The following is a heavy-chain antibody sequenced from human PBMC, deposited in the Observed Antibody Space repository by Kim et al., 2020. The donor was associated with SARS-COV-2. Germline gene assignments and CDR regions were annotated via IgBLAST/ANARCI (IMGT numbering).Heavy chain of an antibody. CDR1: GYTFTGYY. CDR2: INPNSGDT. V-gene: IGHV1-2*06. D-gene: IGHD6-19*01. J-gene: IGHJ4*02. CDR3: ARERRSESSDWAYFDY. Sequence: ASVKVSCKASGYTFTGYYTHWVRQAPGQGPEWMGRINPNSGDTNYAQKFQGRDTMTRDTSISTAYMELNRRRSDDTAVYYCARERRSESSDWAYFDYWGQGTLVTVSS.